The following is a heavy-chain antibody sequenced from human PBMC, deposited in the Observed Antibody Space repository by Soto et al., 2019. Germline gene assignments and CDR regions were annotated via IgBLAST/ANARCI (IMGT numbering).Heavy chain of an antibody. CDR3: ARERGSYYMDV. V-gene: IGHV3-74*01. J-gene: IGHJ6*03. CDR2: INSDGNST. CDR1: GFTFSSYW. D-gene: IGHD3-10*01. Sequence: GGSLRLSCAASGFTFSSYWMHWVRQAPGKGLGWVSRINSDGNSTSYADSVKGRFTISRDNAKNTLYLQMNSLRAEDTAVYYCARERGSYYMDVWGKGTTVTVSS.